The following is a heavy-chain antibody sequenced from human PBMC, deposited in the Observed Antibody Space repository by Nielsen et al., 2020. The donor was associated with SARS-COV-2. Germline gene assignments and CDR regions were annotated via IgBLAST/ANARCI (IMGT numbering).Heavy chain of an antibody. J-gene: IGHJ5*02. Sequence: SVKVSCKASGGTFSSYAISWVRQAPGQGLEWMGRIIPILGIANYAQKFQGRVTITADKSTSTAYMELSSLRSGDTAVYYCARGTYYYDSRIPPYNWFDPWGQGTLVTVSS. CDR1: GGTFSSYA. CDR2: IIPILGIA. D-gene: IGHD3-22*01. CDR3: ARGTYYYDSRIPPYNWFDP. V-gene: IGHV1-69*04.